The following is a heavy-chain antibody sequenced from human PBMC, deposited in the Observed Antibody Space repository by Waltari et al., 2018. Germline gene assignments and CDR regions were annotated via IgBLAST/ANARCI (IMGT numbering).Heavy chain of an antibody. Sequence: QVQLQESGPGLVKPSETLSLTCAVSGYSISSGYYWGWIRQPPGKGLEWIGSIYHSGSTDYNPSLKSRVTISVDTSKNQFSLKLSSVTAADTAVYYCARESDVLLWFGELSPGNFDYWGQGTLVTVSS. CDR1: GYSISSGYY. J-gene: IGHJ4*02. CDR2: IYHSGST. D-gene: IGHD3-10*01. CDR3: ARESDVLLWFGELSPGNFDY. V-gene: IGHV4-38-2*02.